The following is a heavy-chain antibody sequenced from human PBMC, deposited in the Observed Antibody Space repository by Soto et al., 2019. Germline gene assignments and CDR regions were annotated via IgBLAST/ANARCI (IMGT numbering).Heavy chain of an antibody. CDR2: INAGNGNT. Sequence: ASVKFSCKASGYTFTSYAIHWVRQVPGQRLEWMGWINAGNGNTKYSQKFQGRDTIIRDTSATTAYMELSSLRSEDTAVYYCARESELRYFDWLRTDGMDVWGQGTTVTVSS. J-gene: IGHJ6*02. V-gene: IGHV1-3*01. CDR3: ARESELRYFDWLRTDGMDV. D-gene: IGHD3-9*01. CDR1: GYTFTSYA.